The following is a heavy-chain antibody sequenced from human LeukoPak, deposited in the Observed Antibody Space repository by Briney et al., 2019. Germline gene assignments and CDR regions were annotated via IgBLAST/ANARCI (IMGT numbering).Heavy chain of an antibody. D-gene: IGHD4-11*01. J-gene: IGHJ4*02. CDR2: MNSDGSTR. CDR1: GFTFSSNW. V-gene: IGHV3-74*01. Sequence: PGGSLRLSCAASGFTFSSNWMHWVRQAPGKGLVWVSRMNSDGSTRSYADPVKGRFTISRDNAKNSLYLQMNSLRAEDTAVYYCARERRSDGLHFYYWGQGILVTVSS. CDR3: ARERRSDGLHFYY.